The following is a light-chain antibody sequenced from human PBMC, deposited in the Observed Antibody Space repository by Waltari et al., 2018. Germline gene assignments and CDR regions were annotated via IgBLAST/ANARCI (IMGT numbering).Light chain of an antibody. CDR1: QRAGSNY. CDR3: HQYATSPLT. V-gene: IGKV3-20*01. Sequence: IVMTQSPGTLTLSPGERATLSCRASQRAGSNYLAWYQRKPGQAPRLLVYGASNRATGIPDRFSGSGSGTDFTLTISRLEPQDFAVYYCHQYATSPLTFGQGTKVEI. CDR2: GAS. J-gene: IGKJ1*01.